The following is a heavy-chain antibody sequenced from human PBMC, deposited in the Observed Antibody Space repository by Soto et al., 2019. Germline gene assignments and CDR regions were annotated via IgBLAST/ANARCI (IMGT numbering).Heavy chain of an antibody. CDR2: INHSGST. Sequence: PSETLSLTCTVSGGSIISSSYYWSWIRQPPGKGLEWIGEINHSGSTNYNPSLKSRVTISVDTSKNQFSLKLSSVTAADTAVFYCGRGLGKLYPNFAYGGREPLATVPS. CDR3: GRGLGKLYPNFAY. D-gene: IGHD1-26*01. CDR1: GGSIISSSYY. V-gene: IGHV4-39*07. J-gene: IGHJ4*02.